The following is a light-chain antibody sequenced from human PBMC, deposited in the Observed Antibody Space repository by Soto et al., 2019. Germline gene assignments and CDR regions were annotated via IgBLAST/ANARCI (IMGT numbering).Light chain of an antibody. V-gene: IGKV3D-20*02. Sequence: EIVLTQSPGTLSLSPGETATLSCRASQSLTSSYLAWYQQRPGQAPSLLIYGVSSRATGIPDRFSGRGSGTDFTLTISSLEPEDFAVYFCQQRSDWPPTFGQGTRLEI. CDR3: QQRSDWPPT. CDR1: QSLTSSY. J-gene: IGKJ5*01. CDR2: GVS.